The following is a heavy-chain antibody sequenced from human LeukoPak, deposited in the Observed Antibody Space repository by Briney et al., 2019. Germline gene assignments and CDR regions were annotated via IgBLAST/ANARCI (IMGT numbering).Heavy chain of an antibody. CDR3: VRHDSFIPF. V-gene: IGHV3-23*01. J-gene: IGHJ4*02. D-gene: IGHD5-18*01. CDR2: ISDTYSAT. Sequence: GGSLRLSCAASGFTFTNYAMTWVRQAPGKGLEWVSSISDTYSATYYTDSVKGRFTISRDNSKNTVYLQLNNLRAEVTAVYFCVRHDSFIPFWGQGTLVTVSS. CDR1: GFTFTNYA.